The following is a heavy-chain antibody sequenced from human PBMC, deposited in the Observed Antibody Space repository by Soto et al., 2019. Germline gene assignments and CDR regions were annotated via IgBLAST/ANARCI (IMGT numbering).Heavy chain of an antibody. Sequence: SGPTAGEPTQTLTLTCTFSGFSLSTSGMRVSWIRQPPGKALEWLARIDWDDDKFYNTSLKTRLTISKDSSKNQVVLTMTNMDPVDTATYYCARMFHCSGGTCPFDYWGQGALVTVSS. CDR1: GFSLSTSGMR. D-gene: IGHD2-15*01. CDR2: IDWDDDK. V-gene: IGHV2-70*04. J-gene: IGHJ4*02. CDR3: ARMFHCSGGTCPFDY.